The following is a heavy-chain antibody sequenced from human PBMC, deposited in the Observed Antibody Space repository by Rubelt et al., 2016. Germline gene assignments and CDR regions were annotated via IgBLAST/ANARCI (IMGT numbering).Heavy chain of an antibody. CDR3: ARGQYNWNDRGAFDI. J-gene: IGHJ3*02. D-gene: IGHD1-1*01. V-gene: IGHV4-39*07. Sequence: QLQLQESGPGLVKPSESLSLTCTVSGGSISSSSYYWGWIRQPPGKGLEWIGSIYYSGSTYYNPSLTSRVTISVDPSQNQFSLKLSSVTAAYTAVYYCARGQYNWNDRGAFDIWGQGTMVAVSS. CDR2: IYYSGST. CDR1: GGSISSSSYY.